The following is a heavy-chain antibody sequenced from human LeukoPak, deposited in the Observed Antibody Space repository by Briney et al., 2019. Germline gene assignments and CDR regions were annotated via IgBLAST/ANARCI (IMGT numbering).Heavy chain of an antibody. J-gene: IGHJ4*02. Sequence: SATLSLTCAVYGGSFSGYYWSWIRQPPGKGLEWIGEINHSGSTNYNPSLKSRVTISVDTSKNQFSLKLSSVTAADTAVYYCARGSDCSGGSCYSFGDYWGQGTLVTVSS. V-gene: IGHV4-34*01. CDR3: ARGSDCSGGSCYSFGDY. CDR2: INHSGST. CDR1: GGSFSGYY. D-gene: IGHD2-15*01.